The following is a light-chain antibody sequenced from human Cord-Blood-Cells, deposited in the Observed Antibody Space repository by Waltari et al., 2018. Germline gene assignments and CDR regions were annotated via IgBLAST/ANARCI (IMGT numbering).Light chain of an antibody. CDR2: DVS. J-gene: IGLJ1*01. Sequence: QSALTQPASVSGSPGQSITISCTGTSSDVGGYNYVSWYQQHPGKASKLMIYDVSNRPSGVSTRFSGSKSGNTASLTSSGLHAEDEDDYYCSSYTSSSTLYVFGTGTKVTVL. V-gene: IGLV2-14*01. CDR1: SSDVGGYNY. CDR3: SSYTSSSTLYV.